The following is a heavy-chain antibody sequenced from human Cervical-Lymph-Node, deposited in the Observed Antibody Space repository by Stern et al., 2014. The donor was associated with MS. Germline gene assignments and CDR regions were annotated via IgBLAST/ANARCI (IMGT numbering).Heavy chain of an antibody. V-gene: IGHV5-51*01. Sequence: VQLVQSGPEVKRPGESLKISCQASGYTFTSYWIGGVRQMPGKGLEWIAIIFPGGSDIRYSPSFQGQVTISADKSSSPAYLQWNNLKASDTAIYYCARQRYFDYWGQGTLVTVSS. J-gene: IGHJ4*02. CDR1: GYTFTSYW. CDR3: ARQRYFDY. CDR2: IFPGGSDI.